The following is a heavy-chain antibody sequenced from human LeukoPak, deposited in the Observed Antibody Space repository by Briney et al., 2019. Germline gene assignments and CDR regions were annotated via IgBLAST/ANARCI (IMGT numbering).Heavy chain of an antibody. CDR1: GYSISSGYY. CDR2: IYHSGST. Sequence: SETLSLTCAVSGYSISSGYYWGWIRQPPGKGLEWIGSIYHSGSTYYNPSLKSRVTISVDTSKNQFSLKLSSVTAADTAVYYCASDYDFWSCYYGYFQHWGQGTLVTVSS. D-gene: IGHD3-3*01. V-gene: IGHV4-38-2*01. CDR3: ASDYDFWSCYYGYFQH. J-gene: IGHJ1*01.